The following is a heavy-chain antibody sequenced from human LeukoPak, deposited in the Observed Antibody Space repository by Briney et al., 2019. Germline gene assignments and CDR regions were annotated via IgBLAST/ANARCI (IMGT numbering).Heavy chain of an antibody. CDR1: GGSFSGYY. Sequence: PETLSLTCAVYGGSFSGYYWSWIRQPPGKGLEWIGEINHSGSTNYNPSFKSRVTISVDTSKNQFSLKLSSVTAADTAVYYCARGPYYDFWSGYSHFFDYWGQGTLVTVSS. V-gene: IGHV4-34*01. D-gene: IGHD3-3*01. J-gene: IGHJ4*02. CDR3: ARGPYYDFWSGYSHFFDY. CDR2: INHSGST.